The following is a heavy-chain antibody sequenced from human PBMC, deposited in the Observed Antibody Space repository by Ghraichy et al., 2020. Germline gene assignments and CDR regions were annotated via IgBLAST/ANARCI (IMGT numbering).Heavy chain of an antibody. CDR3: ARSSGWYTN. CDR2: IYYSGST. J-gene: IGHJ4*02. D-gene: IGHD6-19*01. V-gene: IGHV4-39*01. Sequence: SQTLSLTCTVSGGSISSSSYYWGWIRQPPGKGLEWIGSIYYSGSTYYNPSLKSRVTISVDTSKNQFSLKLTSVTAADTAVYYCARSSGWYTNWGQGTLVTVSS. CDR1: GGSISSSSYY.